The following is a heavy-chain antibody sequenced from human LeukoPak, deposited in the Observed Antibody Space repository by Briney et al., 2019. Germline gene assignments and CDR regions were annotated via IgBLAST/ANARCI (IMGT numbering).Heavy chain of an antibody. CDR2: INPNSGGT. CDR1: GYTFTGYY. Sequence: EASVKVSCKASGYTFTGYYMHWVRQAPGQGLEWMGWINPNSGGTNYAQKFQGRVTMTRDTSISTAYMELSRLRSDDTAVYYCARDPQTCGGDCSPRWKYYYGMDVWGQGTTVTVSS. CDR3: ARDPQTCGGDCSPRWKYYYGMDV. J-gene: IGHJ6*02. D-gene: IGHD2-21*02. V-gene: IGHV1-2*02.